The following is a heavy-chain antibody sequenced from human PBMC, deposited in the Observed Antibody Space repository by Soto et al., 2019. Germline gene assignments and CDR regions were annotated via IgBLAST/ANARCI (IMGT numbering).Heavy chain of an antibody. D-gene: IGHD3-10*01. CDR3: ARGGTMVRGVHTNWFDP. CDR1: GGSISGGDYY. Sequence: SETLSLTCTVSGGSISGGDYYWSWIRQPPGKGLEWIGYIYYSGSTYYNPSLKSRVTISVDTSKNQFSLKLSSVTAADTAVYYCARGGTMVRGVHTNWFDPWGQGTLVTVSS. V-gene: IGHV4-30-4*01. J-gene: IGHJ5*02. CDR2: IYYSGST.